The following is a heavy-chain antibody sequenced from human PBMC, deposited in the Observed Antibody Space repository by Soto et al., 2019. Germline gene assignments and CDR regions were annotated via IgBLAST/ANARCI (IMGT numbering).Heavy chain of an antibody. CDR3: ARDGMTTGDT. V-gene: IGHV4-4*07. CDR1: GVSVRSYT. J-gene: IGHJ4*02. D-gene: IGHD2-21*02. Sequence: PSETLSLTCIVSGVSVRSYTWSWDRQPANKGLEWIGRVFSSVSATYNPSLKSRVTITMDTPENRISLKLDSVTAADAGVYYCARDGMTTGDTWGPGTAVTVSS. CDR2: VFSSVSA.